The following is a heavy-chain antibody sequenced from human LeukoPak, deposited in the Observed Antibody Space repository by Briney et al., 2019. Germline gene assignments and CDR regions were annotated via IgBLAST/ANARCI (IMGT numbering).Heavy chain of an antibody. CDR3: ARDRLYGDFNDAFDI. Sequence: GGSLRLSCAASGFTFSSYSMNWVRQAPGKGLEWVSSISSSSSYIYYADSVKGRFTISRDNAKNSLYLQMNSLRAEDTAVYYCARDRLYGDFNDAFDIWGQGTMVTVSS. D-gene: IGHD4-17*01. V-gene: IGHV3-21*01. J-gene: IGHJ3*02. CDR2: ISSSSSYI. CDR1: GFTFSSYS.